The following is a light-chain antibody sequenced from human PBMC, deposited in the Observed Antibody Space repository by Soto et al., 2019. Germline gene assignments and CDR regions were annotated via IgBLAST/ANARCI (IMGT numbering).Light chain of an antibody. CDR1: SSDVGSYDR. CDR2: EVS. V-gene: IGLV2-18*02. J-gene: IGLJ3*02. Sequence: HSALTQPPSVSGSPGQSVTISCTGSSSDVGSYDRVSWYQQPPGTAPKLMIYEVSNRPSGVPDRFSGSKSGNTASLTISGLQAEDEADYYCSSYASGSTLVFGGGTKLTVL. CDR3: SSYASGSTLV.